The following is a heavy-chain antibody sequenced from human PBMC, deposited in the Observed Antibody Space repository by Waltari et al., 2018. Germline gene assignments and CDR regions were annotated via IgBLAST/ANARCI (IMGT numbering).Heavy chain of an antibody. V-gene: IGHV3-33*06. CDR3: AKEGTADGYDFWSGYLYYYYYMDV. CDR1: GFTFSSYG. CDR2: IWYDGSNK. J-gene: IGHJ6*03. D-gene: IGHD3-3*01. Sequence: VQLLESGGGLVQPGRSLRLSCAASGFTFSSYGMHWVRQAPGKGLEWVAVIWYDGSNKYYADSVKGRFTISRDNSKNTLYLQMNSLRAEDTAVYYCAKEGTADGYDFWSGYLYYYYYMDVWGKGTTVTVSS.